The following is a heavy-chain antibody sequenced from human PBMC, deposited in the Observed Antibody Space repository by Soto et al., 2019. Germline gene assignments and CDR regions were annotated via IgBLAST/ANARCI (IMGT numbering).Heavy chain of an antibody. CDR1: GYTFTSYA. CDR3: ARRWGSSGWYSSVPKRSDYGMDV. D-gene: IGHD6-19*01. V-gene: IGHV1-3*01. Sequence: GASVKVSCKASGYTFTSYAMHWVRQAPGQRLEWMGWINAGNGNTKYSQKFQGRVTITRDTSASTAYMELGSLRSEDTAVYYCARRWGSSGWYSSVPKRSDYGMDVWGQGTTVTASS. J-gene: IGHJ6*02. CDR2: INAGNGNT.